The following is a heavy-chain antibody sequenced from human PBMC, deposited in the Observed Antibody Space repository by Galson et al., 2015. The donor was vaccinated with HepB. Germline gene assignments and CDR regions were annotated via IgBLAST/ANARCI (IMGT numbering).Heavy chain of an antibody. CDR2: IHPSGTI. J-gene: IGHJ4*02. Sequence: TLSLTCTVSGASVSGTSYYWSWFRQHPGKGLESVGLIHPSGTIYYNPSLASRATISVDTSANQFSVNLDSVTAADTAMYYCARGPDYSKAGYWGQGVLVIVSS. D-gene: IGHD4-11*01. V-gene: IGHV4-31*03. CDR1: GASVSGTSYY. CDR3: ARGPDYSKAGY.